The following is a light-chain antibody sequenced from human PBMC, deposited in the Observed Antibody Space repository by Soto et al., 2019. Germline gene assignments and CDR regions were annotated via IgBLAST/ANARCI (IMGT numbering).Light chain of an antibody. CDR1: HSISSSY. Sequence: EIVLTQSPATLSLSPGERATLSCRASHSISSSYLAWYQQKPGQAPRLLIYGASSRATGIPDSFRGSGSGTDFTISISRLEPEDFAVYYCQQYCGSPPITFGQGTRLEIK. J-gene: IGKJ5*01. CDR2: GAS. CDR3: QQYCGSPPIT. V-gene: IGKV3-20*01.